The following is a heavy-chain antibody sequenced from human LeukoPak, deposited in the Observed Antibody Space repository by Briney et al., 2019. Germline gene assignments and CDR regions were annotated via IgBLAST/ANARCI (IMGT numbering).Heavy chain of an antibody. D-gene: IGHD3-22*01. CDR2: INPSGGST. CDR3: ATPHYYDSSGYQINSLDY. Sequence: ASVTVSCKASGYTFTSYYMHWVRPAPGQGPEWMGIINPSGGSTSYAQKFQGRVTMTRDTSTSTVYMELSSLRSEDTAVYYCATPHYYDSSGYQINSLDYWGQGTLVTVSS. CDR1: GYTFTSYY. J-gene: IGHJ4*02. V-gene: IGHV1-46*01.